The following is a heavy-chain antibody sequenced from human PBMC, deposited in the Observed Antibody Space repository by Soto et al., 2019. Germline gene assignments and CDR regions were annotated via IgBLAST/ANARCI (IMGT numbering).Heavy chain of an antibody. J-gene: IGHJ6*02. CDR2: ISVYNGNT. V-gene: IGHV1-18*01. CDR1: GYTFTSYS. D-gene: IGHD3-10*01. Sequence: QVQLVQSGAEVREPGASVTVSCQTSGYTFTSYSMTWVRQAPGQGLEWMGWISVYNGNTDYAQKFQGRVTMTADTSTSTAYMELRSLRSDDTAVYYCAKGHYYGSYAMDVWGQGTTVTVSS. CDR3: AKGHYYGSYAMDV.